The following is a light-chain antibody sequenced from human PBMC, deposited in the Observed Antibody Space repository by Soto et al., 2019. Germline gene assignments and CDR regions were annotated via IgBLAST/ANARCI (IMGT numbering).Light chain of an antibody. J-gene: IGLJ2*01. CDR1: SSDVGAYNY. CDR2: DVN. Sequence: QSALTQPASVSGSPGQSITISCTGTSSDVGAYNYVSWYQQHPGKAPKLMIYDVNIRPSGVSNRFSGPKSSNTASLTISGLQAEDEADYYCTSWTTSTTMKFGGGTKVTVL. V-gene: IGLV2-14*01. CDR3: TSWTTSTTMK.